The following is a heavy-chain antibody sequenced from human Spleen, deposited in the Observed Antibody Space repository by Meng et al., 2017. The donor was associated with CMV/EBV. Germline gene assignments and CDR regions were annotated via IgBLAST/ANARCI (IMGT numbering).Heavy chain of an antibody. CDR1: SFTGYY. V-gene: IGHV4-34*01. CDR2: ISHGGST. Sequence: SFTGYYWSWIRQPPGKGLEWIGQISHGGSTNYNPSLKSRVSISIDTSKDQFSLKLSSVTAADTAVYYCARARLGYCSSTSCPNWFDPWGQGTLVTVSS. J-gene: IGHJ5*02. D-gene: IGHD2-2*01. CDR3: ARARLGYCSSTSCPNWFDP.